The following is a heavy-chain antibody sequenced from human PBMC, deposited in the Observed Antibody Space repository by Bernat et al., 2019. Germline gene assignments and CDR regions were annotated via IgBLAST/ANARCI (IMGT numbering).Heavy chain of an antibody. D-gene: IGHD2-15*01. CDR3: ARDSALGCSGGSYYLHYFDY. CDR2: ISSSSSYI. V-gene: IGHV3-21*01. J-gene: IGHJ4*02. CDR1: GFTFSSYS. Sequence: EVQLVESGGGLVKPGGSLRLSCAASGFTFSSYSMNWVRQAPGKGLEWVSSISSSSSYIYYADSVKGRFTISRDNAKNSLYLQMNSLRAEDTAVYYCARDSALGCSGGSYYLHYFDYWGQGTLVTVSS.